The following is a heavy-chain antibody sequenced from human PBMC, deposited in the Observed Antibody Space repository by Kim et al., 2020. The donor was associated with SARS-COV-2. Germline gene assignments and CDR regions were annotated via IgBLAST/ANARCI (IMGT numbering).Heavy chain of an antibody. V-gene: IGHV3-30-3*01. Sequence: NKYYAASVKGRFTTSRDNSKNTLYLQMNSLRAEDTAVYYCARDRVGAFDYWGQGTLVTVSS. J-gene: IGHJ4*02. CDR3: ARDRVGAFDY. CDR2: NK. D-gene: IGHD1-26*01.